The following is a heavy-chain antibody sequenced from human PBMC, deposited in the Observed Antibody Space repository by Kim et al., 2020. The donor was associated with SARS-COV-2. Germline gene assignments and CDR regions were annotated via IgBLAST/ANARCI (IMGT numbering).Heavy chain of an antibody. Sequence: GSHKYYVASVKCRFTISRDNAKNSLFLQMNSLRAEDTAIYYCATTGACSFWGQGALVTVSS. CDR2: GSHK. J-gene: IGHJ4*02. V-gene: IGHV3-7*01. D-gene: IGHD7-27*01. CDR3: ATTGACSF.